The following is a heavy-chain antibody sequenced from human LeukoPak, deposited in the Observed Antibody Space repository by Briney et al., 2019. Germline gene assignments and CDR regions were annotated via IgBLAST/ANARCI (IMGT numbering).Heavy chain of an antibody. J-gene: IGHJ4*02. D-gene: IGHD5-24*01. CDR1: GGSISSGDYY. V-gene: IGHV4-30-4*01. Sequence: PSETLSLTCTVSGGSISSGDYYWSWIRQPPGKGLEWIGYIYYSGSTYYNLSLKSRVTISVDTSKNQFSLKLSSVTAADTAVYYCARDSMATIRFDYWGQGTLVTVSS. CDR2: IYYSGST. CDR3: ARDSMATIRFDY.